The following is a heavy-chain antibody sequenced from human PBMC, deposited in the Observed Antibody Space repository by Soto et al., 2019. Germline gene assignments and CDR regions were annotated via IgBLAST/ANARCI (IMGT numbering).Heavy chain of an antibody. V-gene: IGHV5-51*01. J-gene: IGHJ6*02. CDR1: GYSFTSYW. Sequence: PGESLKISCQDSGYSFTSYWIAWVRQTPGKGLEWMGIIYPYDSNTRYSPSFQGQVTISADKSVSTAYLQWSSLKATDTAMYYCARHAYDFWSGHPNPRYYYGMDVWGQGTTVTVSS. CDR2: IYPYDSNT. CDR3: ARHAYDFWSGHPNPRYYYGMDV. D-gene: IGHD3-3*01.